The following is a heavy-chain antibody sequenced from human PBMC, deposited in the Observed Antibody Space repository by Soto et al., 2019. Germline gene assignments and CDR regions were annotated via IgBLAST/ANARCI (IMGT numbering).Heavy chain of an antibody. Sequence: GGSLRLSCAASVFAFSGSAMHWVRQSSGKGPEWVGRIRSKANSYATAYAASVKGRFTISRDDSKNTAYLQMNSLKTEDTAVYYCTKGFWSAVDYYYGMDVWGPGTTVTVSS. CDR2: IRSKANSYAT. D-gene: IGHD3-3*01. J-gene: IGHJ6*02. CDR3: TKGFWSAVDYYYGMDV. CDR1: VFAFSGSA. V-gene: IGHV3-73*01.